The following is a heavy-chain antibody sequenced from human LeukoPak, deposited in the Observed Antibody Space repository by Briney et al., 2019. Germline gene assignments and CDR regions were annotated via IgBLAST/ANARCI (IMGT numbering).Heavy chain of an antibody. CDR3: TTSRRDSSGGWWGNWFDP. Sequence: GGSLRLSCAASGFTFSNAWMSWVRQAPGKGLEWVGRIKSKTDGGTTDYAAPVKGRFTISRDDSKNTLYLQMNSLKTEDTAVYYCTTSRRDSSGGWWGNWFDPWGQGTLVTVSS. CDR1: GFTFSNAW. V-gene: IGHV3-15*01. D-gene: IGHD6-19*01. CDR2: IKSKTDGGTT. J-gene: IGHJ5*02.